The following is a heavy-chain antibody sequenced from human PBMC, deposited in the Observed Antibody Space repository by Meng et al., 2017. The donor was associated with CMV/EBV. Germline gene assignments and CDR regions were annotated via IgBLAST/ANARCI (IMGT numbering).Heavy chain of an antibody. Sequence: SVKVSCKASGYPFTGYDLQWVRKDPGEGVEWIGWINPKSGGKNYEKKFQGRVTMTRDTSISTAYMELSRLRSDDTAVYYCAREGFDPWGQGTLVTVSS. CDR2: INPKSGGK. CDR3: AREGFDP. J-gene: IGHJ5*02. CDR1: GYPFTGYD. V-gene: IGHV1-2*02.